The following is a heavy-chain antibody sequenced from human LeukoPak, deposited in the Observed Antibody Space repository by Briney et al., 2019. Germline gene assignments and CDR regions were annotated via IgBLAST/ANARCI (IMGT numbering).Heavy chain of an antibody. V-gene: IGHV4-39*01. J-gene: IGHJ3*02. Sequence: PSETLSLTCTVSGGSISSSNYYWGWIRQSPGKGLEWIGSIYYSGSTYYNPSLKSRVTISVDTSRNQFSLRLSSVAAADTAVYYCARHMSYYDFWSGYYGNAFDIWGQGTMVTVSS. D-gene: IGHD3-3*01. CDR3: ARHMSYYDFWSGYYGNAFDI. CDR2: IYYSGST. CDR1: GGSISSSNYY.